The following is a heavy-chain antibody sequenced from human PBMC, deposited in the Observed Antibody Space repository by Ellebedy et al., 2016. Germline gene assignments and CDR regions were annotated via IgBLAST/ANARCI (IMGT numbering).Heavy chain of an antibody. V-gene: IGHV3-7*03. Sequence: GGSLRLXXTASHFPFNTYYMSWVRQAPGKGLEWVANINQHGGEKYYVDSVKGRFTISRDNAKNSVYLQMNSLRAEDTAVYYCAREYCSITSCYDDYWGQGTLVTVSS. J-gene: IGHJ4*02. CDR2: INQHGGEK. D-gene: IGHD2-2*01. CDR3: AREYCSITSCYDDY. CDR1: HFPFNTYY.